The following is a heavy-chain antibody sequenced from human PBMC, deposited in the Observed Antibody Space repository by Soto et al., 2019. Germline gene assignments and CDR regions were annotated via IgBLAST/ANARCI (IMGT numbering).Heavy chain of an antibody. Sequence: EVQLVESGGGLVQPGGSLRLSCAASGFTVSSNYMSWVRQAPGKGLEWVSVIYSGGSTYYADSVKGRFTISRDNSKNTLYLQMNSLRAEDTAVYYCARPRDDGYSHGMDVWGQGTTVTVSS. J-gene: IGHJ6*02. CDR3: ARPRDDGYSHGMDV. CDR2: IYSGGST. CDR1: GFTVSSNY. V-gene: IGHV3-66*04. D-gene: IGHD4-4*01.